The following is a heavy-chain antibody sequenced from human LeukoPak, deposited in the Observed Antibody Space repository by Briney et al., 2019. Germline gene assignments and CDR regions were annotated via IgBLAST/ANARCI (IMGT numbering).Heavy chain of an antibody. Sequence: GGSLRLSCEASGFTFSSYEMNWVRQAPGKGLEWVSVISGSGTSTNYADSVKGRFTISRDNSKNTLYLQMNSLRAEDTAVYYCARGWTRYCSGGSCYSDWGQGTLVTVSS. J-gene: IGHJ4*02. D-gene: IGHD2-15*01. CDR3: ARGWTRYCSGGSCYSD. CDR1: GFTFSSYE. V-gene: IGHV3-23*01. CDR2: ISGSGTST.